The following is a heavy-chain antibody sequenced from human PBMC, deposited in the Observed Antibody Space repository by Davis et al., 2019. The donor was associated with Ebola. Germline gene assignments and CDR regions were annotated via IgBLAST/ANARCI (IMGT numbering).Heavy chain of an antibody. J-gene: IGHJ4*02. Sequence: ASVKVSCQASGYTFTDYNIHWMRQAPGQGLEWLGRVILKSGATNYAQKFQGRVTMTRDTSISTVYMELSRLRYDDTADYYCARGHNYAHEYWGQGTLVTVSS. CDR3: ARGHNYAHEY. V-gene: IGHV1-2*06. CDR1: GYTFTDYN. CDR2: VILKSGAT. D-gene: IGHD4-11*01.